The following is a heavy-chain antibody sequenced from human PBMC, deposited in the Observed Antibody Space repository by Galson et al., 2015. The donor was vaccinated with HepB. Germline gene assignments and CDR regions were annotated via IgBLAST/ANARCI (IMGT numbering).Heavy chain of an antibody. Sequence: SLRLSCEAYGFTFRSFWMNWVRQAPGKGLEWVASIKEDGSELFFVDSVKGRFTISRDNAKASLYLRMISLRVGDTAIYYCARNLFSSYFTSGIGSWGQGTLVTISS. CDR3: ARNLFSSYFTSGIGS. J-gene: IGHJ4*02. CDR2: IKEDGSEL. V-gene: IGHV3-7*03. CDR1: GFTFRSFW. D-gene: IGHD3-10*01.